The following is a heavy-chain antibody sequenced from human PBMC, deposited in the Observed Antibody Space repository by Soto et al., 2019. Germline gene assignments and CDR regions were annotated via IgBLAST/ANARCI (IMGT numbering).Heavy chain of an antibody. CDR3: ARVSTLGYCSGGSCYRIDS. CDR1: GGSINSGGYY. Sequence: TLSLTCAVSGGSINSGGYYWSWIRQHPGKGLEWIGCIYYSGNTYYNPSLKSRVTISVDTSMNQFSLKLSSVTAADTDVYYCARVSTLGYCSGGSCYRIDSWGQGTLVTV. V-gene: IGHV4-31*11. D-gene: IGHD2-15*01. CDR2: IYYSGNT. J-gene: IGHJ4*02.